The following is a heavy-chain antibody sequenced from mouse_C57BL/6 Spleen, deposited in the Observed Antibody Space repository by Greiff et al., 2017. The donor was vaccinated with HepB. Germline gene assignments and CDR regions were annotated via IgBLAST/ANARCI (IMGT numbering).Heavy chain of an antibody. V-gene: IGHV5-17*01. CDR1: GFTFSDYG. CDR2: ISSGSSTI. CDR3: ASVYDGYLFAY. Sequence: EVKLVESGGGLVKPGGSLKLSCAASGFTFSDYGMHWVRQAPEKGLEWVAYISSGSSTIYYADTVKGRFTISRDNAKNTLFLQMTSLRSEDTAMYYCASVYDGYLFAYWGQGTLVTVSA. J-gene: IGHJ3*01. D-gene: IGHD2-3*01.